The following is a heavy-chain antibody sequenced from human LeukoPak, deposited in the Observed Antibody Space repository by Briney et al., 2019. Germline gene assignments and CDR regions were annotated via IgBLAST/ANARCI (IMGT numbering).Heavy chain of an antibody. D-gene: IGHD3-10*01. V-gene: IGHV1-2*02. CDR2: INPNSGGT. Sequence: AASVKVSCKASGYTFTGYYMHWVRQAPGQGLEWMGWINPNSGGTNYAQKFQGRVTITADKSTCTAYMELSSLRSEDTAVYYCARVGFITMVRGVIPPYFDYWGQGTLVTVSS. CDR1: GYTFTGYY. CDR3: ARVGFITMVRGVIPPYFDY. J-gene: IGHJ4*02.